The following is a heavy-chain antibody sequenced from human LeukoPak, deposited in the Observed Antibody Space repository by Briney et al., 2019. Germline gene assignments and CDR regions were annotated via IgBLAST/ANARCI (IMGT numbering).Heavy chain of an antibody. J-gene: IGHJ4*02. Sequence: GGSQRLSCAASGFTVSSYAMSWVRQAPGKGLEWVSAISGSGGSTYYADSVKGRFTISRDNSKNTLYLQMNSLRAEDTAVYYCAKDKYYYDSSGYRYYFDYWGQGTLVTVSS. CDR3: AKDKYYYDSSGYRYYFDY. CDR1: GFTVSSYA. V-gene: IGHV3-23*01. CDR2: ISGSGGST. D-gene: IGHD3-22*01.